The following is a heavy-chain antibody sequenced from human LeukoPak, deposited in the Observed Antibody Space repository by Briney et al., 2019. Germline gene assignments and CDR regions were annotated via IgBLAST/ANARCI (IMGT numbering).Heavy chain of an antibody. Sequence: GGSLRLSCAASGFTFDNYRMSWVRQAPGKGLEWVPTVNADGGNTYYADSVKGRFTTSRDNSKSTLILQMNSLRVEDTALYYCTKRVKYGGTWDHFADWGQGTLVTVSS. CDR1: GFTFDNYR. V-gene: IGHV3-23*01. CDR3: TKRVKYGGTWDHFAD. D-gene: IGHD1-26*01. CDR2: VNADGGNT. J-gene: IGHJ4*02.